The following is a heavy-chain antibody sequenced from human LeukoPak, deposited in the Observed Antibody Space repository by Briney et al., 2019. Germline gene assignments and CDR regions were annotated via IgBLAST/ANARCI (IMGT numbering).Heavy chain of an antibody. Sequence: PGGSLRLSCAASGFTFSSYSMNWVRQAPGKGLEWVSSISSSSSYIYYADSVKGRFTISRDNAKNSLYLQMNSLRAEDTAVYYCARDRDEDTASDYWGQGTLVTVSS. J-gene: IGHJ4*02. CDR3: ARDRDEDTASDY. D-gene: IGHD5-18*01. CDR1: GFTFSSYS. V-gene: IGHV3-21*01. CDR2: ISSSSSYI.